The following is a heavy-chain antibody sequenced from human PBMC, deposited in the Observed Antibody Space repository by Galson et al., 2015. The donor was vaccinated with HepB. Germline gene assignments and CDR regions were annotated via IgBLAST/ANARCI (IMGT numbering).Heavy chain of an antibody. CDR1: GFTFSSYA. D-gene: IGHD2-2*01. J-gene: IGHJ6*02. CDR2: ISGSGGST. CDR3: AKDGPLEIVLVTAAPPV. V-gene: IGHV3-23*01. Sequence: SLRLSCAASGFTFSSYAMSWVRQAPGKGLEWVSAISGSGGSTYYADYVKGRFTISRDNSKNTLYLQMNSLRAEDTAVYYCAKDGPLEIVLVTAAPPVWGQGTTVTVSS.